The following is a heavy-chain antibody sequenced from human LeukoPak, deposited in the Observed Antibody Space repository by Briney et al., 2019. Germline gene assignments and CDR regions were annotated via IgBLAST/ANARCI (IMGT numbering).Heavy chain of an antibody. Sequence: SETLSLTCTVSGYSISSGYYWGWIRQPPGKGLEWIGSIYHSGSTNYNPSLKSRVTISVDTSKNQFSLKLSSVTAADTAVYYCARGLFSIQLVRDDYWGQGTLVTVSS. CDR2: IYHSGST. J-gene: IGHJ4*02. D-gene: IGHD6-6*01. CDR1: GYSISSGYY. CDR3: ARGLFSIQLVRDDY. V-gene: IGHV4-38-2*02.